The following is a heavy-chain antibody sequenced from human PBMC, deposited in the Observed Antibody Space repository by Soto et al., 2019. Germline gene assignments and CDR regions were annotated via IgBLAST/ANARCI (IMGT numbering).Heavy chain of an antibody. CDR1: GFTFSSYA. CDR3: ASGITMIVVVTQFDY. Sequence: GGSLRLSCAASGFTFSSYAMSWVRQAPGKGLEWVSAISGSGGSTYYADSVKGLFTISRDNSKNTLYLQMNSLRAEDTAVYYCASGITMIVVVTQFDYWGQGTLVTVSS. J-gene: IGHJ4*02. CDR2: ISGSGGST. D-gene: IGHD3-22*01. V-gene: IGHV3-23*01.